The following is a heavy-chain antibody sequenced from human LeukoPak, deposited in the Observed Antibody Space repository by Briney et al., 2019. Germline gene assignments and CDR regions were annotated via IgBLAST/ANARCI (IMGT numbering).Heavy chain of an antibody. D-gene: IGHD5-24*01. CDR2: TYYSGST. Sequence: PSETLSLTCIVSGGSISNSNYYWDWIRQPPGKGLEWIGTTYYSGSTYYNPSLKDRVTTSVDTSKNQFSLRLSSVNPADTAVYYCAKWLLFNRYYYGIDVWGRGTTVTVSS. CDR1: GGSISNSNYY. J-gene: IGHJ6*02. V-gene: IGHV4-39*01. CDR3: AKWLLFNRYYYGIDV.